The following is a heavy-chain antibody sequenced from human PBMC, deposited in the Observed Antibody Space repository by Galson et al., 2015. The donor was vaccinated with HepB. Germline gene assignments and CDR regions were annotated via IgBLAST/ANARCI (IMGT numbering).Heavy chain of an antibody. CDR1: GFTFSSYG. Sequence: SLRLSCAASGFTFSSYGMHWVRQAPGKGLEWVAVISYDGSNKFYADSVKGRFTISRDNSKNTLSLQMNSLRAEDTAVYYCANSRRSYAVYYYVMDVWGQGTTVTVSS. D-gene: IGHD2-2*01. J-gene: IGHJ6*02. CDR3: ANSRRSYAVYYYVMDV. V-gene: IGHV3-30*18. CDR2: ISYDGSNK.